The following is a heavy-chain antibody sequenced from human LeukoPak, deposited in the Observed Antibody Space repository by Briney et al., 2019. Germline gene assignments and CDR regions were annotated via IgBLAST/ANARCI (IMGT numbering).Heavy chain of an antibody. CDR1: GFTFSTYW. CDR2: INQDGSQK. V-gene: IGHV3-7*01. Sequence: PGGSLRLSCAASGFTFSTYWMSWVRQAPGKGLEWVANINQDGSQKNYKDSLKGRFTVSRDNAINSLYLRMNSLRAEDTAVYYCARDGLSVAVDYWGQGILATVSS. D-gene: IGHD6-19*01. CDR3: ARDGLSVAVDY. J-gene: IGHJ4*02.